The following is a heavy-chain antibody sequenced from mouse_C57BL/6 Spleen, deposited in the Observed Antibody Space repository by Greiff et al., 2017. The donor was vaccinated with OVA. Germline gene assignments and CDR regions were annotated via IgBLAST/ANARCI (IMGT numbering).Heavy chain of an antibody. V-gene: IGHV1-69*01. Sequence: QVQLKQPGAELVLPGASVKLSCTASGYTFTSYSMHWVKQRPGQGLEWIGEIDPSDSYTNYNQKFKGKSTLTVDKSASTAYMQLSSLTSEDSAVYYCARGDYGSSYDFDVWGTGTTVTVSS. CDR1: GYTFTSYS. J-gene: IGHJ1*03. CDR2: IDPSDSYT. CDR3: ARGDYGSSYDFDV. D-gene: IGHD1-1*01.